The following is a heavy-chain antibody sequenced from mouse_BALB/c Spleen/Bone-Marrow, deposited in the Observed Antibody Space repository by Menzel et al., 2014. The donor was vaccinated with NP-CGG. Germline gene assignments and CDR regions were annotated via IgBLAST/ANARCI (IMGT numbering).Heavy chain of an antibody. D-gene: IGHD4-1*01. CDR1: GFTFSSYT. V-gene: IGHV5-6-4*01. CDR2: ISSGGSYT. CDR3: TRDQTGYFAY. J-gene: IGHJ3*01. Sequence: EVMLVESGGGLVKPGGSLKLSCAAPGFTFSSYTMSWVRQTPEKRLEWVATISSGGSYTYYPDSVKGRFTISRDNAKNTLYQQMSSLKSEDTAMYYCTRDQTGYFAYWGQGTLVTVSA.